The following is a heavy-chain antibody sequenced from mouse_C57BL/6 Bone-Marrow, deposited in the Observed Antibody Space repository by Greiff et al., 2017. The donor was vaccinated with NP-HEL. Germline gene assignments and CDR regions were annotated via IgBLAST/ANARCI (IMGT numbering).Heavy chain of an antibody. CDR2: IYPRSGNT. V-gene: IGHV1-81*01. J-gene: IGHJ3*01. D-gene: IGHD2-12*01. Sequence: LVESGAELARPGASVKLSCKASGYTFTSYGISWVKQRTGQGPEWIGEIYPRSGNTYYNEKFKGKATLTADKSSSTAYMELRSVTSSDSAVYFCARRGAYYSAWFAYWGQGTLVTVSA. CDR3: ARRGAYYSAWFAY. CDR1: GYTFTSYG.